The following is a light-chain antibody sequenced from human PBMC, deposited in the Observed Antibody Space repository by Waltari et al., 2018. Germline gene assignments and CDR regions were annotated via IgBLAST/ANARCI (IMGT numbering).Light chain of an antibody. V-gene: IGLV1-40*01. Sequence: QSVLTQPPSVSGAPGQTVTISCTGSSSNIGAGHDVHWYQQLPGAAPKLLIHGNRNRPSGVPDRFFGFNSDTSASLAITGLQAEDEADYYCQSYDSNLSGYVFGTGTKVSVL. CDR1: SSNIGAGHD. J-gene: IGLJ1*01. CDR2: GNR. CDR3: QSYDSNLSGYV.